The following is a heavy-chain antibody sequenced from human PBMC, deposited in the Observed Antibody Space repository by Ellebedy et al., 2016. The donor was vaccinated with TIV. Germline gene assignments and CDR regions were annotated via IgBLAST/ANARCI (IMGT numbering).Heavy chain of an antibody. V-gene: IGHV3-30-3*01. CDR2: ISYDGSSK. D-gene: IGHD6-19*01. CDR3: ARDLDKSSGWYGGAAY. J-gene: IGHJ4*02. Sequence: GESLKISCAASGFTFNSYAMHWVRQAPGKGLEWVAVISYDGSSKYYADSVKGRFTISRDNSMTTLYLEMNSLRAEDTAVSYCARDLDKSSGWYGGAAYWGQGTLVTVSS. CDR1: GFTFNSYA.